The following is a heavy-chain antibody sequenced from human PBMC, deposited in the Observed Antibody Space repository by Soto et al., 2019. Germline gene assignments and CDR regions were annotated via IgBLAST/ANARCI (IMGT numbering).Heavy chain of an antibody. CDR2: VYYDGCT. J-gene: IGHJ4*02. CDR3: ARGVGSPLPFFEY. D-gene: IGHD1-26*01. V-gene: IGHV4-59*01. Sequence: TPGRGLEWIGYVYYDGCTNYNPSLKTRVTLSIDTSKNQFSLRLRSVTAADTAVYYCARGVGSPLPFFEYWGQGALVTVSS.